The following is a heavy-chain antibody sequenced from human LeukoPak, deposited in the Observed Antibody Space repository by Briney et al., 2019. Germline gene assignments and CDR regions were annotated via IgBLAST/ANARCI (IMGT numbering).Heavy chain of an antibody. D-gene: IGHD2-2*01. CDR3: ARGGDCSSTSCSDY. Sequence: SVKVSCKASGYTFTSYGISWVRQAPGQGLEWMGGIIPIFGTANYAQKFQGGVTITADESTSTAYMELSSLRSEDTAVYYCARGGDCSSTSCSDYWGQGTLVTVSS. V-gene: IGHV1-69*13. CDR1: GYTFTSYG. CDR2: IIPIFGTA. J-gene: IGHJ4*02.